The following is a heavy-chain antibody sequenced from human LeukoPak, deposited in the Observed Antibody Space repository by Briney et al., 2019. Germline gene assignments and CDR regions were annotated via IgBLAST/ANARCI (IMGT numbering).Heavy chain of an antibody. J-gene: IGHJ6*02. D-gene: IGHD2-2*01. CDR2: INPNSGGT. Sequence: ASVTVSCEASGYTFTGYYMHWVRQAPGQGLEWMGWINPNSGGTNYAQKFQGRVTMTRDTSISTAYMELSRLRSDDTAVYYCARDSPSIVVVPAAMGEDYYYYYGMDVWGQGTTVTVSS. CDR1: GYTFTGYY. CDR3: ARDSPSIVVVPAAMGEDYYYYYGMDV. V-gene: IGHV1-2*02.